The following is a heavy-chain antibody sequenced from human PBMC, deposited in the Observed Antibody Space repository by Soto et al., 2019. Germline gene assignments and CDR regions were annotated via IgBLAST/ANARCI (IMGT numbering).Heavy chain of an antibody. J-gene: IGHJ4*02. D-gene: IGHD3-3*01. CDR2: ISGNGGTT. CDR1: GFTCNSYA. V-gene: IGHV3-23*01. CDR3: AKGKSHTLFGVHTLFYY. Sequence: PRGSLILSGAASGFTCNSYAMSWVRQAPGKGLEWVSLISGNGGTTNYADSAKGRFTISRDNSKKKLYLQMDSLRAEDTAVYYCAKGKSHTLFGVHTLFYYWGQGTLVTVSS.